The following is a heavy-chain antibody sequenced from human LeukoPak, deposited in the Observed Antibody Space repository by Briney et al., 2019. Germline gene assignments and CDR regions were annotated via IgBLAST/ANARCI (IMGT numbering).Heavy chain of an antibody. J-gene: IGHJ1*01. CDR3: ARRLLGYCSSGSCYSGYFQH. V-gene: IGHV4-34*01. CDR1: GGSFSGYY. CDR2: INHSGTT. D-gene: IGHD2-15*01. Sequence: SETLSLTCAVYGGSFSGYYWSWIRQPPGKGLEWIGEINHSGTTNYNPSLKSRVTISEDTSKNQFSLKLSSVTAADTAVYYCARRLLGYCSSGSCYSGYFQHWGQGTLVTVSS.